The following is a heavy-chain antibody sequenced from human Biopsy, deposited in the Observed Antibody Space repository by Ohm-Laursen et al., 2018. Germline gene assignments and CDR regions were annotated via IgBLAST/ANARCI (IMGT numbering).Heavy chain of an antibody. V-gene: IGHV4-39*01. Sequence: TLSLTCTVSGGSISSSTTYYWAWLRQPPGKGLEWIGSIYNTETTFYNPSLKSRVPISVYTSTNKFSLKVYSVTAADTALYFCARHPTGFWFDPWGHGTLVTVSS. CDR3: ARHPTGFWFDP. J-gene: IGHJ5*02. CDR1: GGSISSSTTYY. CDR2: IYNTETT.